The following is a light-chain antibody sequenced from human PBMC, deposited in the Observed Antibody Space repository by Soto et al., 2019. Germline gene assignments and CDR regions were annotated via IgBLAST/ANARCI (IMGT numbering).Light chain of an antibody. CDR1: QSISSTS. J-gene: IGKJ1*01. CDR2: GIS. Sequence: EIVLTRSPGTLSLSPGERATLSCRASQSISSTSLAWYQQKPGQAPRLLIYGISSRATGIPDRFSGSGSGTDFTLTINRLEPEDFAVYFCQHYSNSLWTFGQGTKVEIK. CDR3: QHYSNSLWT. V-gene: IGKV3-20*01.